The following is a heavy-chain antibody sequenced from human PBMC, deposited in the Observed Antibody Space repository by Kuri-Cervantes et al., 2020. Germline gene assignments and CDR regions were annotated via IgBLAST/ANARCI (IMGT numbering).Heavy chain of an antibody. CDR1: GFTFSSYA. Sequence: GESLKISCAASGFTFSSYAMHWVRQAPGKGLEWVAVISYDGSNKYYADSVKGRFTISRDNSKNTLYLQMNSLRDEDTAVYYCARVSAGVKWYFDLWGRGTLVTVSS. CDR2: ISYDGSNK. V-gene: IGHV3-30-3*01. J-gene: IGHJ2*01. D-gene: IGHD2-21*01. CDR3: ARVSAGVKWYFDL.